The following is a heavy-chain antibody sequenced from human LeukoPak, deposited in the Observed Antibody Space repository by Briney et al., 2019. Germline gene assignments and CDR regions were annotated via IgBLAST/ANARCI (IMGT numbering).Heavy chain of an antibody. CDR3: ATGHSSGWFDY. J-gene: IGHJ4*02. V-gene: IGHV4-59*01. D-gene: IGHD6-19*01. CDR1: GGSLSGDY. Sequence: SETLSLTCTVPGGSLSGDYWSWIRQPPGKGLEWIGYISYSATTNYNPSLKSRVSFSIDASKNQFSLKLTSVSAADTAVYFCATGHSSGWFDYWGQGTLVSVSS. CDR2: ISYSATT.